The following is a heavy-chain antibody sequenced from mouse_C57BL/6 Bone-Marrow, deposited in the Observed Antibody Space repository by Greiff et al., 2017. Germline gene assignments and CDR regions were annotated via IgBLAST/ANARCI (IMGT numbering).Heavy chain of an antibody. J-gene: IGHJ2*01. V-gene: IGHV1-26*01. CDR1: GYTFTDYY. Sequence: EVQLQQSGPELVKPGASVKISCKASGYTFTDYYMNWVKQSHGKSLEWIGDINPNNGGTSYNQKFKGKATLTVDKSSSTAYMELRSLTSEDSAVYYCAIGGGYTPSFDYWGQGTTLTVSS. CDR3: AIGGGYTPSFDY. D-gene: IGHD3-2*02. CDR2: INPNNGGT.